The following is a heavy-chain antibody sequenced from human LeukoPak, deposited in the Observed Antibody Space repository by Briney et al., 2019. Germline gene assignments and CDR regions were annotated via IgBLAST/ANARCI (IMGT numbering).Heavy chain of an antibody. D-gene: IGHD6-13*01. CDR2: IYTSEST. J-gene: IGHJ4*02. Sequence: SETLSLTCTVSGGPISSYYWSWLRQPAGKGLEWIGRIYTSESTNYHPSLKSRVTMSVGTSKNQFSLKLSSVTAADTAVYYCARVPIAAAPYFDYWGQGTLVTVSS. CDR3: ARVPIAAAPYFDY. V-gene: IGHV4-4*07. CDR1: GGPISSYY.